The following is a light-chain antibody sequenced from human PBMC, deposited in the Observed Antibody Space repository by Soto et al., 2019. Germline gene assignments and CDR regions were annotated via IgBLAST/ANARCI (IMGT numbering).Light chain of an antibody. CDR1: QGISDY. Sequence: DIQMTQSPSSLSASVGDRVTITCRASQGISDYLAWYQQKPGKSPKLLIYGASTLQSGVPSRFSGSGSGTDFTLTISSLQPEDVATYYCQKYNSAPTWTCGQGTKVAIK. CDR3: QKYNSAPTWT. J-gene: IGKJ1*01. CDR2: GAS. V-gene: IGKV1-27*01.